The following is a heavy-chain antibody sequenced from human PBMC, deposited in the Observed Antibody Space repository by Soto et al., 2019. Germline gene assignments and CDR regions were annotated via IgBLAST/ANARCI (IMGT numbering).Heavy chain of an antibody. Sequence: GGSLRLSCAASGFTFSSYGMHWVRQAPGKGLEWVAVIWYDGSNKYYADSVKGRFTISRDNSKNTLYLQMNSLRAEDTAVYYCARHVGSGYYLGYYYGMDVWGQGTTVTVSS. CDR2: IWYDGSNK. J-gene: IGHJ6*02. V-gene: IGHV3-33*01. CDR3: ARHVGSGYYLGYYYGMDV. D-gene: IGHD3-22*01. CDR1: GFTFSSYG.